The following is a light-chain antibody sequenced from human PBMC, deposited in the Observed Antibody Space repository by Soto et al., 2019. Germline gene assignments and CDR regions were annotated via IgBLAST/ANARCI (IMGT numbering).Light chain of an antibody. J-gene: IGKJ1*01. CDR2: KAS. Sequence: DIQVTQSPSTLSASVGDRVTITCRASQSISAWLAWYQQKPGKTPKVLIYKASSLESGVPSRFSGGGSGTEFTLTISSLQPDDFATYYCQQYNSYSWTFGQGTKVEIK. CDR3: QQYNSYSWT. V-gene: IGKV1-5*03. CDR1: QSISAW.